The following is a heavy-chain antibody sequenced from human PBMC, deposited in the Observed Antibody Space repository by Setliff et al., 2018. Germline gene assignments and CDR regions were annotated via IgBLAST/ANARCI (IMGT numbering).Heavy chain of an antibody. CDR1: GGSITSGRYY. CDR3: ARGSYFDSSGYSPDYFDY. CDR2: IYTNGNT. V-gene: IGHV4-61*05. J-gene: IGHJ4*02. Sequence: SETLSLTCTVSGGSITSGRYYWGWIRQPPGQGLEWIAYIYTNGNTDYNPSLKSRLTISVDRSKNHFSLNLSSVTAADTAVYYCARGSYFDSSGYSPDYFDYWGQGTLVTVSS. D-gene: IGHD3-22*01.